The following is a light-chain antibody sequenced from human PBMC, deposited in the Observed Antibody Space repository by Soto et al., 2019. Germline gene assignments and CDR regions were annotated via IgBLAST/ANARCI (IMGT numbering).Light chain of an antibody. V-gene: IGLV2-23*01. Sequence: QSALTQPASVSGSPGQSITISCTGTSSDVGNYNLVSWYQHHPGKAPKLMIYEDSKRPSGVSNRFSGSKSGNTASLTISGLQAEDEADYYCCSYAGSTSGVFGGGTKVTVL. CDR1: SSDVGNYNL. CDR2: EDS. CDR3: CSYAGSTSGV. J-gene: IGLJ3*02.